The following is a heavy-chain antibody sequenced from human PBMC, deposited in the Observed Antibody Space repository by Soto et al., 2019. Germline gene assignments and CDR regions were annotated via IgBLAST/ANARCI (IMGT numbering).Heavy chain of an antibody. CDR1: GGSFSGYY. CDR2: INHSGST. CDR3: VRVALWGSYRYTVDY. J-gene: IGHJ4*02. Sequence: VQLQQWGAGLLKPSETLSLTCAVYGGSFSGYYWSWIRQPPGKGLEWIGEINHSGSTNYNPSLKSRVTISVDTSKNQFSLKLSSVTAADTAVYYCVRVALWGSYRYTVDYWGQGTLVTVSS. V-gene: IGHV4-34*01. D-gene: IGHD3-16*02.